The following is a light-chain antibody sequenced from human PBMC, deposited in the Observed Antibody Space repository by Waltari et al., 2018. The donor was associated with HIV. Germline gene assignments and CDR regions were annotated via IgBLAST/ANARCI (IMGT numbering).Light chain of an antibody. J-gene: IGLJ1*01. CDR1: SSNIGSNY. CDR3: ASWDASLSGHYV. V-gene: IGLV1-47*01. Sequence: QSVLTQPPSASGTPGQRVTISCSGSSSNIGSNYVYWYQQVPGTAPKLLLYRNNRRPAAVPDRFSGSTSGTSASLSISGLRSEDEADYYCASWDASLSGHYVFGPGTRVTVL. CDR2: RNN.